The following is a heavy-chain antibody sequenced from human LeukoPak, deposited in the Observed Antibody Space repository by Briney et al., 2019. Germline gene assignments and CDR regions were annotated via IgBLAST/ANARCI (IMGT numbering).Heavy chain of an antibody. Sequence: GGSLRLSCAASGFTFSSYSMNWVRQAPGKGLEWVSSISSSSSYIYYADSVKGRFTISRDNAKNSLYLQMNSLRAEDTAVYYCARAYCVGDCTVLHIYFDNWGQGTLVTVSS. J-gene: IGHJ4*02. CDR1: GFTFSSYS. D-gene: IGHD2-21*02. V-gene: IGHV3-21*01. CDR3: ARAYCVGDCTVLHIYFDN. CDR2: ISSSSSYI.